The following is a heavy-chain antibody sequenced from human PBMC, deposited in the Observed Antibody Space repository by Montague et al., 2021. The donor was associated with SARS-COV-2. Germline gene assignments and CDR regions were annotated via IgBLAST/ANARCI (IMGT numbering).Heavy chain of an antibody. D-gene: IGHD3-3*01. Sequence: SETLSLTCTVSGGSISSNNYYWGWIRQSPGQGLEWIGSIYYGGXTXYXXXXKRRVTISVDTTKNQLSLKLSSVTAADTALCYCVTAIFDPNCFDPWGQGTLVTVSS. CDR2: IYYGGXT. CDR1: GGSISSNNYY. V-gene: IGHV4-39*01. CDR3: VTAIFDPNCFDP. J-gene: IGHJ5*02.